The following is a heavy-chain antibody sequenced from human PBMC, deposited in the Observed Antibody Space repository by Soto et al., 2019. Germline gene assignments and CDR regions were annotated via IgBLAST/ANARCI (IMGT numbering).Heavy chain of an antibody. Sequence: GGSLRLSCAASGFTFRSYSMNWVRQAPGKGLEWVSSISSSSSYIYYAYSVKGRFTISRDNAKNSLYLQMNSLRAEDTAVYYCASDDRGTFDYWGQGTLVTVSS. CDR1: GFTFRSYS. J-gene: IGHJ4*02. CDR2: ISSSSSYI. CDR3: ASDDRGTFDY. V-gene: IGHV3-21*01. D-gene: IGHD3-16*01.